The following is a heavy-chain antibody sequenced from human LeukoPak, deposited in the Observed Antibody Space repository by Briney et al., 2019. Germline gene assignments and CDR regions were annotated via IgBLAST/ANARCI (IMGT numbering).Heavy chain of an antibody. CDR2: IYYSGST. V-gene: IGHV4-31*03. D-gene: IGHD6-19*01. J-gene: IGHJ3*02. Sequence: SETLSLACTVSGGSISSGGYYWSWIRQHPGKGLEWIGYIYYSGSTYYNPSLKSRVTISVDTSKNQFSLKLSSVTAADTAVYYCARELSKFRLSVAGKNDAFDIWGQGTMVTVSS. CDR1: GGSISSGGYY. CDR3: ARELSKFRLSVAGKNDAFDI.